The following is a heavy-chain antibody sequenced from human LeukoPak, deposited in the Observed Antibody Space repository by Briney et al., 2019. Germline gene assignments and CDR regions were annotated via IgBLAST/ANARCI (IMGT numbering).Heavy chain of an antibody. CDR3: AKDLSYGDYHFDY. CDR2: ISYDGSNK. D-gene: IGHD4-17*01. V-gene: IGHV3-30*18. J-gene: IGHJ4*02. CDR1: GFTFSSYV. Sequence: GRSLRLSCAASGFTFSSYVMHWVRQAPGKGLEWVAVISYDGSNKYYADSVKGRFTISRDNSKNTLYLQMNSLRAEDTAVYYCAKDLSYGDYHFDYWGQGTLFTVSS.